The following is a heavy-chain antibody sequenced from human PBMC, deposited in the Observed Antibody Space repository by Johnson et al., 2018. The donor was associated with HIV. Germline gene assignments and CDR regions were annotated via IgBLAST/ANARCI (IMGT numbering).Heavy chain of an antibody. CDR2: ISGSGGST. CDR3: ARGSLTDDSFAE. CDR1: GFTFSSYA. J-gene: IGHJ3*01. V-gene: IGHV3-23*04. Sequence: VQLVESGGGLVQPGGSLRLSCAASGFTFSSYAMSWVRQAPGKGLEWVSAISGSGGSTYYADSVRGRFTISRDNSKNTLYLQMNSLTADDTAMYYCARGSLTDDSFAEWGQGTMVLVSS.